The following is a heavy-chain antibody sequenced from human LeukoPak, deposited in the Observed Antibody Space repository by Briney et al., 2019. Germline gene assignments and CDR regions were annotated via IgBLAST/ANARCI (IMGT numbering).Heavy chain of an antibody. V-gene: IGHV4-34*01. CDR2: INHSGST. CDR1: GGFFCGYY. Sequence: SETLSLTCAVYGGFFCGYYWSWIRQPPGKGLEWIGEINHSGSTNYNPSLKSRVTISVDTSKTQFSLKLSSVTAADTAVYYCARVAFYYDSGSYFDYWGQGALVSVSS. J-gene: IGHJ4*02. D-gene: IGHD3-10*01. CDR3: ARVAFYYDSGSYFDY.